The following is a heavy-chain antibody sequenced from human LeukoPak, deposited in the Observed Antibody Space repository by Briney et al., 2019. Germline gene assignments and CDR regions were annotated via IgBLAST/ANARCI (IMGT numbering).Heavy chain of an antibody. J-gene: IGHJ4*02. CDR3: ARDKFNSDDGFDY. CDR2: INPSGGST. D-gene: IGHD1-20*01. V-gene: IGHV1-46*01. Sequence: ASVKVSCKASGGTFSSYAISWVRQAPGQGLEWMGIINPSGGSTSYAQKFQGRVTMTRDTSTSTVYMELSSLRSEDTAVYYCARDKFNSDDGFDYWGQGTLVTVSS. CDR1: GGTFSSYA.